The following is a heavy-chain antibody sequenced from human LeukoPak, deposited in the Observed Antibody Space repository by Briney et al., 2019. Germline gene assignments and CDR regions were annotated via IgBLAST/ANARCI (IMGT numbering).Heavy chain of an antibody. Sequence: PSETLSLTCTVSGDSIRSTTFYWGWIRQPPGKGLEWIGSIYYSGTTYYNPSLKSRVTISVDTSKNQFSLKLSSVTAADTAVYYCARAYCSGVTCYHSRGWFDPWGQGTLVTVSS. J-gene: IGHJ5*02. CDR1: GDSIRSTTFY. CDR3: ARAYCSGVTCYHSRGWFDP. V-gene: IGHV4-39*07. D-gene: IGHD2-15*01. CDR2: IYYSGTT.